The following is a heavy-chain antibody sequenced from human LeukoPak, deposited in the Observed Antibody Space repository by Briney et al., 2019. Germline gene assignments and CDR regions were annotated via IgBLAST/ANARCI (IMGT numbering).Heavy chain of an antibody. CDR1: GFTFSGSA. CDR2: IRSKANSYAT. CDR3: TSPYYYDSSGYYSHNDY. J-gene: IGHJ4*02. V-gene: IGHV3-73*01. Sequence: GGSLRLSCAASGFTFSGSAMHRVRQASGKGLEWVGRIRSKANSYATAYAASVKGRFTISRDDSKNTAYLQMNSLKTEDTAVYYCTSPYYYDSSGYYSHNDYWGQGTLVTVSS. D-gene: IGHD3-22*01.